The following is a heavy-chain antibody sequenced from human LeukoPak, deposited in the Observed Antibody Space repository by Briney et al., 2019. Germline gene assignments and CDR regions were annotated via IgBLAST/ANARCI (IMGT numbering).Heavy chain of an antibody. CDR3: ARRGVYYDSSGYHYYFDY. Sequence: PSETLSLTCAVYVGSFSGYYWSWIRQPPGKGLEWIGEINHSGSTNYNPSLKSRVIISVDMSKNQFSLKLSSVTAADTAVYYCARRGVYYDSSGYHYYFDYWGQGTLVTVSS. V-gene: IGHV4-34*01. D-gene: IGHD3-22*01. CDR2: INHSGST. CDR1: VGSFSGYY. J-gene: IGHJ4*02.